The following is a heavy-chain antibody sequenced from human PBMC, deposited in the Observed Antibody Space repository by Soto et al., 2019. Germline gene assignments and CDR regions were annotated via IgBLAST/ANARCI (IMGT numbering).Heavy chain of an antibody. J-gene: IGHJ6*03. CDR3: ARGNSGFGESPTREKNYYMDV. D-gene: IGHD3-10*01. CDR2: INHSGST. Sequence: PSETLSLTCAVYGGSFSGYYWSWIRQPPGKGLEWIGEINHSGSTNYNPSLKSRVTISVDTSKNQFSLKLSSVTAADTAVYYCARGNSGFGESPTREKNYYMDVWGKGTTVTVSS. CDR1: GGSFSGYY. V-gene: IGHV4-34*01.